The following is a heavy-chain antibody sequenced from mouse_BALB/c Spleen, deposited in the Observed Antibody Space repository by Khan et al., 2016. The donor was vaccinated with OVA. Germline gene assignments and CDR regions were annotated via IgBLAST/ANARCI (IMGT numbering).Heavy chain of an antibody. Sequence: VQLQQSGAELLKPGASVKLSCTASGFNIKDTYMHWVKQRPEQGLEWIGRIDPANGYTIYDPKFQGKATITADTSSNPAYLQLSSLTSEDPAVYYCALRGDIYDGYSGYAMDYWGQGTSVTVSS. CDR1: GFNIKDTY. V-gene: IGHV14-3*02. CDR2: IDPANGYT. D-gene: IGHD2-3*01. J-gene: IGHJ4*01. CDR3: ALRGDIYDGYSGYAMDY.